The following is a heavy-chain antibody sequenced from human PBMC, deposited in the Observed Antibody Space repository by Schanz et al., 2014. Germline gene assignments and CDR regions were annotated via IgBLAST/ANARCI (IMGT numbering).Heavy chain of an antibody. Sequence: VQLVESGGGLVKPGGSLRLSCAASGITFSDYAMSWVRQAPGKGLEWVSTIASGGSHTFYADSVKGRFTISRDNSKNTLYLQMNSLRTEDTAVYYCARGDMVRGVFDYWGQGTLVTVSS. J-gene: IGHJ4*02. CDR2: IASGGSHT. D-gene: IGHD3-10*01. CDR1: GITFSDYA. V-gene: IGHV3-23*04. CDR3: ARGDMVRGVFDY.